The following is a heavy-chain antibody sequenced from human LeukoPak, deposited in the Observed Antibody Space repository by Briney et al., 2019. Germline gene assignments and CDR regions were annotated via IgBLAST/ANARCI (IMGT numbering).Heavy chain of an antibody. CDR2: MNPNTGNT. Sequence: ASVKVSCKASGYTFTTYDINWVRQAIGQGLEWIGWMNPNTGNTGYAQKFQGRVTITRDISISTAYMELSSLRAEDTAVYYCARDYDGNSGWFDPWGQGTLVTVSS. V-gene: IGHV1-8*03. CDR1: GYTFTTYD. J-gene: IGHJ5*02. D-gene: IGHD4-23*01. CDR3: ARDYDGNSGWFDP.